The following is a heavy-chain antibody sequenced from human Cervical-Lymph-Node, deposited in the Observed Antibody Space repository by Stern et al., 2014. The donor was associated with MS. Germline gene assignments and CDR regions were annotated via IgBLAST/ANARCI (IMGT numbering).Heavy chain of an antibody. Sequence: LKESGPTLVKPTQTVTLTCTLSGFSVATAGVGVGWIRQPPGKALEWLALIYCDDDKLYSPSLKNRLTIIKDTSKNQVVLTMTNVDPVDTATYYCAHSRVKYCRGGTCYSSLFDYWGQGTLVTVSS. J-gene: IGHJ4*02. CDR3: AHSRVKYCRGGTCYSSLFDY. D-gene: IGHD2-15*01. CDR2: IYCDDDK. CDR1: GFSVATAGVG. V-gene: IGHV2-5*02.